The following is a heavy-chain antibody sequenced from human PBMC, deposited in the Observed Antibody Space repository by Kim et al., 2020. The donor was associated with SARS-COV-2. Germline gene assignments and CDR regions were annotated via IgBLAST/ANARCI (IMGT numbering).Heavy chain of an antibody. CDR3: ARRARRGVRVD. Sequence: SETLSLTCTVSGGSISSSSYYWGWIRQPPGKGLEWIGSIYYSGSTYYNPSLKSRVTISVDTSKNQFSLKLSSVTAADTAVYYCARRARRGVRVDWGQGTLVTVSS. D-gene: IGHD2-15*01. V-gene: IGHV4-39*01. CDR1: GGSISSSSYY. CDR2: IYYSGST. J-gene: IGHJ4*02.